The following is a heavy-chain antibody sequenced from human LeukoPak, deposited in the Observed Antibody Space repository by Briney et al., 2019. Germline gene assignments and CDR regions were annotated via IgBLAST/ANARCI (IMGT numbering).Heavy chain of an antibody. CDR1: GFTFSTDV. Sequence: RGSLRLSSAASGFTFSTDVMTWVRQAPGKGLEWVSAIGGDGGSTDYADSVRGRFTISRDNSKNTLFLQMNSLRAEDTALYYCARRVGGTPDYWGRGTLVTVSS. J-gene: IGHJ4*02. V-gene: IGHV3-23*01. CDR2: IGGDGGST. CDR3: ARRVGGTPDY. D-gene: IGHD6-19*01.